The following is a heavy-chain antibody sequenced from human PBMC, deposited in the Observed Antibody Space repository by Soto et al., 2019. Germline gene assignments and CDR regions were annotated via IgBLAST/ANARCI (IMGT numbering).Heavy chain of an antibody. V-gene: IGHV1-69*06. Sequence: SVKVSCKASGGTFSSYAISWVRQAPGQGLEWMGGIIPIFGTANYAQKFQGRVTITADKSTSTAYMELSSLRSEDTAVYYCARMSIFGVVDYYYYYGMDVWGQGTTVTVSS. J-gene: IGHJ6*02. CDR3: ARMSIFGVVDYYYYYGMDV. CDR1: GGTFSSYA. D-gene: IGHD3-3*01. CDR2: IIPIFGTA.